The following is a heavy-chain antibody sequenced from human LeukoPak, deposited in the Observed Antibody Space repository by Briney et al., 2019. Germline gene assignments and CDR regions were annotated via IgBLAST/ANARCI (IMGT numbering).Heavy chain of an antibody. J-gene: IGHJ4*02. CDR3: ARHGRIGATRGRAVDS. V-gene: IGHV4-4*08. CDR2: ISTTGGT. CDR1: GGSISIFY. D-gene: IGHD5-12*01. Sequence: SETLSLTCTVSGGSISIFYWSWIRQSPGKGLEYIGYISTTGGTNYNPSLRSRVTISVDTSKNQFSLNLSSVSATDTAVYYCARHGRIGATRGRAVDSRGQGSLVTVSS.